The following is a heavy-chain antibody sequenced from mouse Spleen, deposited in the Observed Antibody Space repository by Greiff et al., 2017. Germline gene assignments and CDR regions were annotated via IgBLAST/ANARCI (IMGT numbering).Heavy chain of an antibody. V-gene: IGHV1-15*01. CDR2: IDPETGGT. CDR3: TREALLLRYFDY. J-gene: IGHJ2*01. Sequence: VQLQQSGAELVRPGASVTLSCKASGYTFTDYEMHWVKQTPVHGLEWIGAIDPETGGTAYNQKFKGKAILTADKSSSTAYMELRSLTSEDSAVYYCTREALLLRYFDYWGQGTTLTVSS. CDR1: GYTFTDYE. D-gene: IGHD1-1*01.